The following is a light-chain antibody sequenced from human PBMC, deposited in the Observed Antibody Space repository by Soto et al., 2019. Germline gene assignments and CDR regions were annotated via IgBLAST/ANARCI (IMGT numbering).Light chain of an antibody. CDR1: QSVSSN. J-gene: IGKJ4*01. CDR2: GAS. V-gene: IGKV3-15*01. CDR3: QHSVNWALT. Sequence: ESVLTQSPGTLSVSPGERATLSCRASQSVSSNYLTWYQQKPGQAPRLLIYGASTRATGVPARFIGSASGTEFSLTICSLQSEDFAVYYCQHSVNWALTFGGGNQV.